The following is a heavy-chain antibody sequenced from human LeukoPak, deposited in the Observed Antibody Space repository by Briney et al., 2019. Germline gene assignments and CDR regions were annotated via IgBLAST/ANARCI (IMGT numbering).Heavy chain of an antibody. CDR1: GFTISDYY. J-gene: IGHJ4*02. V-gene: IGHV3-11*04. D-gene: IGHD2-2*02. CDR3: ARVERCSSTSCYTADY. Sequence: GGSLRLSCAASGFTISDYYMNWIRQAPGKGLEWISYISRTGSTIYYADSVKGRFTISRDNAKNSLYLQMNSLRAEDTAVYYCARVERCSSTSCYTADYWGQGTLVTVSS. CDR2: ISRTGSTI.